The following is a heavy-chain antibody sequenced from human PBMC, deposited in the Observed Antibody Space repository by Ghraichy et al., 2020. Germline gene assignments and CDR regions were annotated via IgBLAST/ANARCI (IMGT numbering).Heavy chain of an antibody. Sequence: XGSLRLSCAASGFTFSGYWMHWVRQAPGKGLVWVSRINTDGSTTTYADSVKGRFTISRDNAKNTLYLQMNSLRAEDTAVYYCARDIEYWRGHYNGMDVWGQGTTVTVSS. CDR2: INTDGSTT. J-gene: IGHJ6*02. D-gene: IGHD3-3*01. V-gene: IGHV3-74*01. CDR3: ARDIEYWRGHYNGMDV. CDR1: GFTFSGYW.